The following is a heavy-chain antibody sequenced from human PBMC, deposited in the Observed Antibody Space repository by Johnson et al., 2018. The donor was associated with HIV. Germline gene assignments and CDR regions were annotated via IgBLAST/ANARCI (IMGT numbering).Heavy chain of an antibody. CDR2: IYSGGGT. CDR3: ARTRQGAFDI. V-gene: IGHV3-66*02. J-gene: IGHJ3*02. CDR1: GFTVSSNY. Sequence: EVQLLESGGGLVQPGGSLRLSCAASGFTVSSNYMSWVRQAPGKGLEWVSVIYSGGGTYYEDSVKGRFTISRDNSKNTLYLQMNSLRPQDTAVYYCARTRQGAFDIWGQGTMVTVSS.